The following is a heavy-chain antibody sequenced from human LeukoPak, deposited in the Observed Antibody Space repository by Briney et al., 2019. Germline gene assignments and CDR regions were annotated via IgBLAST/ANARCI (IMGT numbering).Heavy chain of an antibody. CDR3: ARHFPSYGKADLDY. J-gene: IGHJ4*02. V-gene: IGHV3-7*01. CDR1: GFTFSNYW. D-gene: IGHD3-3*02. CDR2: IKEDGSEK. Sequence: GGSLRLSCAASGFTFSNYWMTWVRQAPGKGLEWVANIKEDGSEKYYVDSVKGRFTISRDNVKNSLYLQLNSLRVEDTAVYYCARHFPSYGKADLDYWGQGALVTVSS.